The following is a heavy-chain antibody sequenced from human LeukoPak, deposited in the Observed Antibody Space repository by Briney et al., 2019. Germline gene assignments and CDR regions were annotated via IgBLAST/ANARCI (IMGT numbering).Heavy chain of an antibody. V-gene: IGHV4-59*01. J-gene: IGHJ4*02. Sequence: SETLSLTCTVSGGSISSYYWSWIRQPPGKGLEWIGYIYYSGSTNYNPSLKSRVTISVDTSKNQFSLKLSSVTAADMAAYYCARDRSGICGGDCSYSYFDYWGQGTLVTVSS. CDR2: IYYSGST. CDR1: GGSISSYY. D-gene: IGHD2-21*01. CDR3: ARDRSGICGGDCSYSYFDY.